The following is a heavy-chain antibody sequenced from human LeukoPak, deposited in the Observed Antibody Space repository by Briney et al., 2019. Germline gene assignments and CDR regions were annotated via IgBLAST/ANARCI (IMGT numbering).Heavy chain of an antibody. J-gene: IGHJ6*03. V-gene: IGHV3-33*01. CDR3: ATAAMDYYMDV. CDR2: IWYDGSNK. Sequence: GGSLRLSCAASGFTFSSYGMHWVRQAPGKGLEWVAVIWYDGSNKYYADSVKGRFTISRDNSKNTLYLQMNSLRAEDTAVYYCATAAMDYYMDVWAKGPRSPSP. CDR1: GFTFSSYG.